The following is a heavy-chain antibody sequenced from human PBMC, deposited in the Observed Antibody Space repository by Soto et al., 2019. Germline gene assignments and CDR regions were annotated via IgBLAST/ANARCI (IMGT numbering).Heavy chain of an antibody. J-gene: IGHJ5*02. CDR1: GLTFSYNH. Sequence: GGSLRLSCAASGLTFSYNHMAWIRQAPGKGLEWVSYISSTSTFTIYADSVKGRFTISRDNAKNSVYLQMNSLRADDTAVYFCARAYGPFTWGPGTLVTVSS. D-gene: IGHD3-10*01. CDR3: ARAYGPFT. CDR2: ISSTSTFT. V-gene: IGHV3-11*06.